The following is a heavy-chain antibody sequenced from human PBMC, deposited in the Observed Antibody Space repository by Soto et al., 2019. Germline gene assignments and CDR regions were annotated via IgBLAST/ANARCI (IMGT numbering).Heavy chain of an antibody. Sequence: PSETLSLTCTVSGGSVSSGSYYWSWIRQPPGKGLEWIGYIYYSGSTNYNPSLKSRVTISVDTSKNQFSLKLSSVTAADTAVYYCARDLPGWLQRNAFDIWGQGTMVTVSS. CDR2: IYYSGST. D-gene: IGHD5-12*01. CDR3: ARDLPGWLQRNAFDI. CDR1: GGSVSSGSYY. J-gene: IGHJ3*02. V-gene: IGHV4-61*01.